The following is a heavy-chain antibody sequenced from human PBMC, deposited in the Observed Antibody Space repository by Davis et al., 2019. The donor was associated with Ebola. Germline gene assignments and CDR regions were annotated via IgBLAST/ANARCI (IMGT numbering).Heavy chain of an antibody. CDR3: ARGRNGGWDFDN. Sequence: ASVKVSCKASGYTFNSHGISWVRQAPGQGLEWMAWISAYNGHTNYAQKFQGRLTLTTDTSTSTVYMELRSLTSDDTAEYYCARGRNGGWDFDNWGQGTRVTVSS. J-gene: IGHJ4*02. D-gene: IGHD6-19*01. CDR2: ISAYNGHT. CDR1: GYTFNSHG. V-gene: IGHV1-18*01.